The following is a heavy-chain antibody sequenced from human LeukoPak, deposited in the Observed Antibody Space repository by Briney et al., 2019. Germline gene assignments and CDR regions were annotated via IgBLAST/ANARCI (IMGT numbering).Heavy chain of an antibody. Sequence: ASVKVSCKASGYTFTGYYMHWVRQAPGQGLGWMGWINPNSGGTNYAQKFQGRVTMTRDTSISTAYMELSRLRSDDTAVHYCAPSRGDYGDYFDYWGQGTLVTVSS. CDR2: INPNSGGT. CDR1: GYTFTGYY. J-gene: IGHJ4*02. V-gene: IGHV1-2*02. CDR3: APSRGDYGDYFDY. D-gene: IGHD4-17*01.